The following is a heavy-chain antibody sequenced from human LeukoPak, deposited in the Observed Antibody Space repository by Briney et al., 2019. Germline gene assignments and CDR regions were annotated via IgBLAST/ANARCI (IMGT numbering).Heavy chain of an antibody. J-gene: IGHJ4*02. CDR2: INPNSGGT. CDR3: ARVRPPGYGSGWYDY. CDR1: GYTFTGYY. Sequence: ASVKVSCKASGYTFTGYYMHSVRQAPGQGLEGMGGINPNSGGTNYAHKFQGRVTMTRDTSISTAYMALSRLRSDDTAAYYCARVRPPGYGSGWYDYWGQGTLVTVSS. V-gene: IGHV1-2*02. D-gene: IGHD6-19*01.